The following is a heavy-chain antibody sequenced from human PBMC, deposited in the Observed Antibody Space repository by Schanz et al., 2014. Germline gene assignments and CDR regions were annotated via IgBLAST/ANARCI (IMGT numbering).Heavy chain of an antibody. CDR1: GFTFSSYA. V-gene: IGHV3-23*04. CDR2: LSGSGGST. J-gene: IGHJ4*02. CDR3: ARPRFDYGKVDY. Sequence: VQLVESGGGVVQFGRSLRLSCAASGFTFSSYAMSWVRQAPGKGLEWVSALSGSGGSTYYADSVKGRFTISRDNSKNTLYLQMNSLRAEDTAVYYCARPRFDYGKVDYWGQGTLVTVSS. D-gene: IGHD4-17*01.